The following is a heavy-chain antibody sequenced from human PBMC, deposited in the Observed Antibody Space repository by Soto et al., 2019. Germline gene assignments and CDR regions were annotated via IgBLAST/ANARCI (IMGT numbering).Heavy chain of an antibody. V-gene: IGHV3-23*01. Sequence: MSWVRQAPGKGLEWVSAISGSGGSTYYADSVKGRFTISRDNSKNTLYLQMNSLRAEDTAVYYCAADSRFLEWLLSDPYFDYWGQGTLVTVSS. D-gene: IGHD3-3*01. CDR3: AADSRFLEWLLSDPYFDY. J-gene: IGHJ4*02. CDR2: ISGSGGST.